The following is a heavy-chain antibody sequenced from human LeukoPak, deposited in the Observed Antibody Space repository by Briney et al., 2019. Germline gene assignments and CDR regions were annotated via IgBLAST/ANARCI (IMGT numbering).Heavy chain of an antibody. Sequence: PGGSLRLSCAASGFTFSSYAMSWVRQAPGKGLEWVSAISGSGGSTYYADSVKGRFTISRDNSKNTLYLQMNSLKAEDTAVYYCAKDRDWGFYFDYWGQGTLVTVSS. V-gene: IGHV3-23*01. D-gene: IGHD7-27*01. CDR3: AKDRDWGFYFDY. CDR2: ISGSGGST. CDR1: GFTFSSYA. J-gene: IGHJ4*02.